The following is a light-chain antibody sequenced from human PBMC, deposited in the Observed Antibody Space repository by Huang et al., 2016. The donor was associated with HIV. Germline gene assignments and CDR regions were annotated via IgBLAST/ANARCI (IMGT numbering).Light chain of an antibody. CDR3: QQYNNWPMYT. CDR2: GAS. CDR1: ESIGNN. V-gene: IGKV3-15*01. Sequence: EIVMTQSPVTLSVSPGERATLSCRASESIGNNLAWYQQKPGQAPSLLMYGASTRAAAVLARFSGSGSGTEFTLTISSPQSEDFAVYFCQQYNNWPMYTFGQGTKLEIK. J-gene: IGKJ2*01.